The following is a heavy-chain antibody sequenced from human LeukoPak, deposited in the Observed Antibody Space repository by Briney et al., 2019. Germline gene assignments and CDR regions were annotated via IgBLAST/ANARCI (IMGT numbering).Heavy chain of an antibody. J-gene: IGHJ4*02. CDR1: GASVSSHY. Sequence: SETLSLTCAVSGASVSSHYWSWIRQSPGKGLEWIGHIYHSGTTKYNPSFKSRVTITVDTPKSQFSLKLKSVTAADTAVYYCARSGASEEIVVRADYWGQGTLVTVSS. D-gene: IGHD5-12*01. CDR3: ARSGASEEIVVRADY. V-gene: IGHV4-59*02. CDR2: IYHSGTT.